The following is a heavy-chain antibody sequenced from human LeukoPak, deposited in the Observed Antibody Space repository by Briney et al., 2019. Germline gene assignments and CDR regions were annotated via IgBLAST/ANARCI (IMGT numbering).Heavy chain of an antibody. CDR2: IWYDGSNK. CDR3: AKVNRKYYYGSGSYSDY. D-gene: IGHD3-10*01. V-gene: IGHV3-33*06. CDR1: GFTFSSYG. Sequence: GGSLGLSCAASGFTFSSYGMHWVRQAPGKGLEWVAVIWYDGSNKYYADSVKGRFTISRDNSKNTLYLQMNSLRAEDTAVYYCAKVNRKYYYGSGSYSDYWGQGTLVTVSS. J-gene: IGHJ4*02.